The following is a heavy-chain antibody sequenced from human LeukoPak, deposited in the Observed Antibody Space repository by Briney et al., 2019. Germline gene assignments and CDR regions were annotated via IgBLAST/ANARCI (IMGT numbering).Heavy chain of an antibody. CDR3: ARDRPRRNGMDV. CDR2: ISYDGSNK. J-gene: IGHJ6*02. Sequence: GGSLRLSCAASGFTFSSYAMHWVRQAPGKGLEWVAVISYDGSNKYYADSVKGRFTISRDNSKNTLYLQMNSLRAEDTAVYYCARDRPRRNGMDVWGQGTTVTASS. CDR1: GFTFSSYA. V-gene: IGHV3-30-3*01.